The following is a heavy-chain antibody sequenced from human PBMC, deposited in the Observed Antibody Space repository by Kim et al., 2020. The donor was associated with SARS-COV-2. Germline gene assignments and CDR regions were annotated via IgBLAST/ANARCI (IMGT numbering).Heavy chain of an antibody. Sequence: GRFTISRDNSKNTLYLQMNSLRAEDTAVYYWAKDFLAGGDVTGDYYGMDVWGQGTTVTVSS. D-gene: IGHD2-21*02. CDR3: AKDFLAGGDVTGDYYGMDV. V-gene: IGHV3-23*01. J-gene: IGHJ6*02.